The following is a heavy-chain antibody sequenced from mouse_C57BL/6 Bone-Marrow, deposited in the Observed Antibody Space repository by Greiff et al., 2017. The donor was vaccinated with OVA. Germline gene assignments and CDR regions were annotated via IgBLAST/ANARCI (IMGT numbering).Heavy chain of an antibody. V-gene: IGHV5-4*01. J-gene: IGHJ2*01. CDR3: ARDGYRPY. Sequence: EVQVVESGGGLVKPGGSLKLSCAASGFTFSSYAMSWVRQTPEQRLEWVATISDGGSYTYYPDNVKGRFTISRDNAKNNLYLQLSHLKSEDTAMYYCARDGYRPYWGQGTTLTVSS. CDR1: GFTFSSYA. D-gene: IGHD2-2*01. CDR2: ISDGGSYT.